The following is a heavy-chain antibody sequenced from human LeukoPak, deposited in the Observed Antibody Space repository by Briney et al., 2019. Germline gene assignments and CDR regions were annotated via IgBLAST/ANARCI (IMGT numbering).Heavy chain of an antibody. CDR2: IKQDGSEK. CDR3: ARESSWAPDY. Sequence: PGGSLRLSCVDSGFTFRNYWMNWVRQAPGKGLEWVANIKQDGSEKYYVDSVKGRFTISRDNAKNTLFLQMNSLRAEDTAVYYCARESSWAPDYWGQGTLVTVSS. J-gene: IGHJ4*02. CDR1: GFTFRNYW. V-gene: IGHV3-7*01. D-gene: IGHD1-26*01.